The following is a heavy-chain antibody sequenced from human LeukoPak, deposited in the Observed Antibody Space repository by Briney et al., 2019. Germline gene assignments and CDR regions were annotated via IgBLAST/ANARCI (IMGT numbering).Heavy chain of an antibody. Sequence: GGSLRLSCAASGFTFSRHGMHWVRQAPGKGLEWVAVISYDGSNKHYADSVKGRFTISRDNSKNTLYLQMNSLRAEDTAVYYCAKDITMVRGDRFDYWGQGTLVTVSS. V-gene: IGHV3-30*18. CDR3: AKDITMVRGDRFDY. J-gene: IGHJ4*02. CDR2: ISYDGSNK. CDR1: GFTFSRHG. D-gene: IGHD3-10*01.